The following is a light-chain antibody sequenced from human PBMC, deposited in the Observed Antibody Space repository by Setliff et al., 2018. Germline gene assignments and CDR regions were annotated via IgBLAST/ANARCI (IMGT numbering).Light chain of an antibody. V-gene: IGLV2-11*01. Sequence: SALTQPRSVSGSPGQSVTISCTGARNDVGAFDYVSWYQQHPGKAPKLLISDVYKRPSGVPDRFSGSKSGNTASLTISGLQAEDEADYYCSSYADSDTSVLFGGGTKVTVL. CDR1: RNDVGAFDY. CDR3: SSYADSDTSVL. CDR2: DVY. J-gene: IGLJ2*01.